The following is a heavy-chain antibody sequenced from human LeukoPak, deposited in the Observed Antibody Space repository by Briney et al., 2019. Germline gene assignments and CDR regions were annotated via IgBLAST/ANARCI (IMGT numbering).Heavy chain of an antibody. Sequence: GRSLRLSCATSGFTFSSYGMHWVRQAPGKGLEWVAIISYDGSNKYYAASVKGRFTISRDNSKNTLYLQMNSLRAEDTAVYYCAKEGSMSLYYFDYWGQGTLVTVSS. V-gene: IGHV3-30*18. CDR1: GFTFSSYG. J-gene: IGHJ4*02. CDR2: ISYDGSNK. CDR3: AKEGSMSLYYFDY. D-gene: IGHD2/OR15-2a*01.